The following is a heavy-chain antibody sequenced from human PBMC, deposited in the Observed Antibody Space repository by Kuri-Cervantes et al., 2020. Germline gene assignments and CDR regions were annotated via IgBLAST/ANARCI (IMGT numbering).Heavy chain of an antibody. D-gene: IGHD2-2*03. CDR3: AKIGYCSSTSCRLLYFVTGTGFDY. CDR2: IYHSGST. V-gene: IGHV4-38-2*02. Sequence: SETLSLTCTVSGYSISSGYYWGWIRQPPGKGLEWIGSIYHSGSTYYNPSLKSRVTISVDTSKNQFSLKLSSVTAADTAVYYCAKIGYCSSTSCRLLYFVTGTGFDYWGQGTLVTVSS. J-gene: IGHJ4*02. CDR1: GYSISSGYY.